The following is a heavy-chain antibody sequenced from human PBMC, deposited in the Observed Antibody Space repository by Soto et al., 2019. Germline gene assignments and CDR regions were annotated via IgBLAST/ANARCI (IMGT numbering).Heavy chain of an antibody. Sequence: QVTLKESGPVLVKPTETLTLTCTVSGFSLSNARMCVRWIRQPQGKALEWLAHFFSNDEKSYSKSLKSRLTNSNDTSKRQVLLTMTHMGPVDTAAYYCALDYTGAFDIGGKGTILTLAS. J-gene: IGHJ3*02. CDR2: FFSNDEK. CDR3: ALDYTGAFDI. V-gene: IGHV2-26*01. D-gene: IGHD3-3*01. CDR1: GFSLSNARMC.